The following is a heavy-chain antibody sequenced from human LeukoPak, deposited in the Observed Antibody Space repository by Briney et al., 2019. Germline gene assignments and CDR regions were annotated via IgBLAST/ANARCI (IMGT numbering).Heavy chain of an antibody. J-gene: IGHJ4*02. CDR1: GFTFSSYW. D-gene: IGHD3-22*01. V-gene: IGHV3-7*01. Sequence: GGSLRLSCAASGFTFSSYWMSWVRQAPGKGLEWVANIKQDESEKYYVDSVKGRFTISRDNAKNSLYLQMNSLRAEDTAVYYCAREPNYYDSSGYWSRTYYFDYWGQGTLVTVSS. CDR2: IKQDESEK. CDR3: AREPNYYDSSGYWSRTYYFDY.